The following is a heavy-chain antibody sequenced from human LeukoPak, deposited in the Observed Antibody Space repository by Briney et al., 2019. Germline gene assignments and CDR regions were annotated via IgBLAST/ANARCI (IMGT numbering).Heavy chain of an antibody. J-gene: IGHJ6*03. CDR2: ISSSLSTI. CDR3: ARAYSSSLYYYYYMDV. Sequence: GGSLRLSCAASGFTFSSYSMNWVRQAPGKGLEWVSYISSSLSTIYYADSVKGRFTISRDNAKNSLYLQMNSLRDEDTAVYYCARAYSSSLYYYYYMDVWGKGTTVTVSS. D-gene: IGHD6-6*01. CDR1: GFTFSSYS. V-gene: IGHV3-48*02.